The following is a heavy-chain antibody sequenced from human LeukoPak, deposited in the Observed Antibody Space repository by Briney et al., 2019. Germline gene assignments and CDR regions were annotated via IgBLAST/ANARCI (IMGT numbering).Heavy chain of an antibody. V-gene: IGHV1-69*13. CDR1: GGIFSRFT. CDR2: ITPIFGTA. Sequence: ASVKVSCKASGGIFSRFTISWVRQAPGQGFEWMGGITPIFGTANFAQKFQGRVSITADESTSTAFMELSSLRSEDTAVYYCARDSIAVAGTPDYWGQGTLVTVSS. D-gene: IGHD6-19*01. CDR3: ARDSIAVAGTPDY. J-gene: IGHJ4*02.